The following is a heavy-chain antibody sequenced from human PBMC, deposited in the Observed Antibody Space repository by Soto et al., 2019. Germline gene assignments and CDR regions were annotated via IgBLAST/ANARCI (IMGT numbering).Heavy chain of an antibody. V-gene: IGHV3-30-3*01. J-gene: IGHJ4*02. Sequence: GSLRLSCAASGFTLSSYAMHWVRQAPGKGLEWVAVISYDGSNKYYADSVKGRFTISRDNSKNTLYLQMNSLRAEDTAVYYCSTLDSSGDPLDYWGQGTLVTVSS. D-gene: IGHD3-22*01. CDR1: GFTLSSYA. CDR3: STLDSSGDPLDY. CDR2: ISYDGSNK.